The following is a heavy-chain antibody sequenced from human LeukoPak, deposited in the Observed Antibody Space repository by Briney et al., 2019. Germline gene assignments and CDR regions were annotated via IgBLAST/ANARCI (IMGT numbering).Heavy chain of an antibody. CDR2: IIPIFGTA. J-gene: IGHJ4*02. CDR1: GGTFSSYA. Sequence: SVKVSCKASGGTFSSYAISWVRQAPGQGLEWMGGIIPIFGTANYAQKFQGRVMITADESTSTAYMELSSLRSEDTAVYYCARLYDSSGYGLFDYWGQGTLVTVSS. V-gene: IGHV1-69*01. D-gene: IGHD3-22*01. CDR3: ARLYDSSGYGLFDY.